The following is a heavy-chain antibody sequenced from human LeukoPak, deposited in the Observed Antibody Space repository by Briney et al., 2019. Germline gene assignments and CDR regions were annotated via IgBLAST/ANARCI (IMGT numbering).Heavy chain of an antibody. J-gene: IGHJ6*03. Sequence: GSVKVSCTASGDTFTGDYMHWVRQGPGQGLEWRGWINPNSGGTNYAQKFQGRVTMTRDKSIRTAYMELSRLTSDDTAVYYCATWRYCSGGHCFGNYYMDVWGKGTTVTVSS. CDR2: INPNSGGT. V-gene: IGHV1-2*02. D-gene: IGHD2-15*01. CDR3: ATWRYCSGGHCFGNYYMDV. CDR1: GDTFTGDY.